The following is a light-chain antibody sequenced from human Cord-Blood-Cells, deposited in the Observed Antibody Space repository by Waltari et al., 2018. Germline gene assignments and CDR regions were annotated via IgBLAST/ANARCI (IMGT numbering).Light chain of an antibody. CDR1: PSVSSY. CDR2: DAS. J-gene: IGKJ4*01. CDR3: QQRSNWALT. Sequence: DIVLTQSPATLSLSPGERATLSCRASPSVSSYLAWYQQKPGQAPRLLIYDASNRATGIPARFSGSGSGTDFTLTISSLEPEDFAVYYCQQRSNWALTFGGGTKVEIK. V-gene: IGKV3-11*01.